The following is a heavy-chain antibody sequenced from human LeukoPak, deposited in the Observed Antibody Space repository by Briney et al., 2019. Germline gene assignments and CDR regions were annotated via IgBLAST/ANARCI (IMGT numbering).Heavy chain of an antibody. Sequence: GGSLRLSCAASGFTFSSYWMHWVRQAPGKGLVWVSRINSDGSSTSYADSVKGRFTISRDNTKNTLYLQLNSLRAEDTAIYYCARDSTYYYDSGSSGPHYFDSWGQGTLVTVSS. CDR1: GFTFSSYW. CDR2: INSDGSST. J-gene: IGHJ4*02. CDR3: ARDSTYYYDSGSSGPHYFDS. V-gene: IGHV3-74*01. D-gene: IGHD3-10*01.